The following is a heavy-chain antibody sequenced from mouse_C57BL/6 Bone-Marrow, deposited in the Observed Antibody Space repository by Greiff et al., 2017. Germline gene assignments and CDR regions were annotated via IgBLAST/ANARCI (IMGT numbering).Heavy chain of an antibody. CDR3: ARWDGYYLAWFAY. D-gene: IGHD2-3*01. V-gene: IGHV1-50*01. CDR2: IDPSDSYT. Sequence: QVQLQQPGAELVKPGASVKLSCKASGYTFTSYWMQWVKQRPGQGLEWIGEIDPSDSYTNYHQKFKGKATLTVDTSSSTAYMQLSSLTSEDSAVYYCARWDGYYLAWFAYWGQGTLVTVSA. CDR1: GYTFTSYW. J-gene: IGHJ3*01.